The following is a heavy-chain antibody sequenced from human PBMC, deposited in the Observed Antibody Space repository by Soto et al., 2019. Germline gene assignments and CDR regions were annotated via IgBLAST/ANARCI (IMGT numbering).Heavy chain of an antibody. CDR1: GFNFSSYA. Sequence: PGGYLSLSCASSGFNFSSYAMSSLRHPPKKGLEWVSDIRGSGGSTYYADSVKGRFTISRDNSKNTLYLQMNSLRAEDTAVYYCAKDRKRITIFGVVRGQDDAFDIWGQGTMVTVSS. CDR2: IRGSGGST. J-gene: IGHJ3*02. D-gene: IGHD3-3*01. CDR3: AKDRKRITIFGVVRGQDDAFDI. V-gene: IGHV3-23*01.